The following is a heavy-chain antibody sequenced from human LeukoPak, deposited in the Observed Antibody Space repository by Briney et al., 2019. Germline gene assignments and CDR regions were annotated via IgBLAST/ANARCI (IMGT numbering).Heavy chain of an antibody. J-gene: IGHJ4*02. V-gene: IGHV3-30*18. CDR2: ISYDGSNK. CDR1: GFTFSNYW. D-gene: IGHD3-22*01. Sequence: PGGSLRLSCAASGFTFSNYWMSWVRQAPGKGLEWVAVISYDGSNKYYADSVKGRFTISRDNSKNTLYLQMNSLRAEDTAVYYCAKDEHYYDSSGYYVYWGQGTLVTVSS. CDR3: AKDEHYYDSSGYYVY.